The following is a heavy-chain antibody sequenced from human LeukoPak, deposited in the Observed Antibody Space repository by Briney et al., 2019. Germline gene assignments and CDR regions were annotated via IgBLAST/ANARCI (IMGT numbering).Heavy chain of an antibody. CDR1: GFTFSSYA. CDR3: AKVPFRYSGSHDAFDI. Sequence: PGGSLRLSCAASGFTFSSYAMSWVRQAPGKGLEWVSAISGSGGSTYYADSVKGRFTISRDNSKNTLFLQMNSRRAEDTAVYYCAKVPFRYSGSHDAFDIWGQGTMVTVSS. V-gene: IGHV3-23*01. CDR2: ISGSGGST. J-gene: IGHJ3*02. D-gene: IGHD1-26*01.